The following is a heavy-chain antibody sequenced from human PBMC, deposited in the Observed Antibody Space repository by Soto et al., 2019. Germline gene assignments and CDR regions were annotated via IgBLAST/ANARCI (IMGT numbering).Heavy chain of an antibody. CDR2: IYTSGNT. CDR3: ARESGDNWDYEAY. D-gene: IGHD1-7*01. V-gene: IGHV4-4*07. J-gene: IGHJ4*02. CDR1: CGSISSYH. Sequence: ASETLSLTCTVSCGSISSYHWSWIRQSAGKGLEWIGRIYTSGNTHYNPSLKSRVTVSIDTSKNQFFLTVNSVTAADSAVYYCARESGDNWDYEAYWGQGTPVTVSS.